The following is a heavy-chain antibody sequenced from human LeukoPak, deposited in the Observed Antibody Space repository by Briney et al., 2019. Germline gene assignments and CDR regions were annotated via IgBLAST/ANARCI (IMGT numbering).Heavy chain of an antibody. CDR3: ARVYSGYDLPGSLANYYFDY. CDR1: GGSISSYY. V-gene: IGHV4-4*07. J-gene: IGHJ4*02. D-gene: IGHD5-12*01. Sequence: PSETLSLTCTVSGGSISSYYWSWIRQPAGQGLELIGRFYSGGLTDFNPSLKSRVNMSVDTSKNQFSLKLSSVTAADTAVYYCARVYSGYDLPGSLANYYFDYWGQGTLVTVSS. CDR2: FYSGGLT.